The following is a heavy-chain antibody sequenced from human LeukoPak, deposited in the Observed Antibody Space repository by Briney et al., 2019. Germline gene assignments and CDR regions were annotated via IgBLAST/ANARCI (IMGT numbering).Heavy chain of an antibody. J-gene: IGHJ4*02. CDR3: LRHSSSWRFAFDS. CDR1: GGSITGYY. D-gene: IGHD6-13*01. Sequence: PSETLSLTCTVSGGSITGYYWSWIRQPPGKGLEWIGQIYYTGGTSYNPSLKSRVTISVDTSKNQFSLKRSSVTAADTAMYYCLRHSSSWRFAFDSWGRGTLVTVSS. CDR2: IYYTGGT. V-gene: IGHV4-59*01.